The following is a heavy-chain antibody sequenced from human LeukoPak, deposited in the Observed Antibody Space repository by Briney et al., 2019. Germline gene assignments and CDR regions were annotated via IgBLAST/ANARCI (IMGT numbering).Heavy chain of an antibody. J-gene: IGHJ4*02. CDR2: ISTSGGTI. CDR1: GFTFSRNS. CDR3: ARDCSSTSCYED. V-gene: IGHV3-48*04. D-gene: IGHD2-2*01. Sequence: PGGSLRLSCAASGFTFSRNSMIWVRQAPGKGLEWLSSISTSGGTIYYADSVKGRFTISRDNAKNSLYLQMNSLRAEDTAVYYCARDCSSTSCYEDWGQGTLVTVSS.